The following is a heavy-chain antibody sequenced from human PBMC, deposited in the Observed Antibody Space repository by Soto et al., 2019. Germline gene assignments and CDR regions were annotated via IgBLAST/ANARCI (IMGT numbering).Heavy chain of an antibody. Sequence: AASLKISCKGSGYSFTSYRIGWVRQMPGKGLEWMGIIYPGDSDTRYSPSFQGQVTISADKSISTAYLQWSSLKASDTAMYYCARHYCSSTSCYPVYYYYYGMDVWGQGTRVTVSS. CDR1: GYSFTSYR. CDR3: ARHYCSSTSCYPVYYYYYGMDV. D-gene: IGHD2-2*01. CDR2: IYPGDSDT. J-gene: IGHJ6*02. V-gene: IGHV5-51*01.